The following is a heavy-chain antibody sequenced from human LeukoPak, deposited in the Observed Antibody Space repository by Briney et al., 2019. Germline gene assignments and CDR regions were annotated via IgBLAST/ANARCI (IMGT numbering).Heavy chain of an antibody. CDR2: IYYSGSS. V-gene: IGHV4-39*07. J-gene: IGHJ3*02. Sequence: PSETLSLTCTVSGGSISSSIYHWGWIRQPPGKGLEWIGNIYYSGSSYYNPSLNSRVTISVDTSKNQFSLRLSSVTAADTAVYYCARTHRAYYYGTSGYYDAFDIWGQGTTVTVSS. CDR3: ARTHRAYYYGTSGYYDAFDI. CDR1: GGSISSSIYH. D-gene: IGHD3-22*01.